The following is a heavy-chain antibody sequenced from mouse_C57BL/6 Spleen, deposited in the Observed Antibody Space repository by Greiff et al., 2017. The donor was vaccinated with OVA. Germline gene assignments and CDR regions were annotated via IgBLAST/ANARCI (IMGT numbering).Heavy chain of an antibody. D-gene: IGHD2-5*01. J-gene: IGHJ3*01. CDR1: GYTFTDYE. Sequence: QVQLQLSGAELVRPGASVTLSCKASGYTFTDYEMHWVKQTPVHGLEWIGAIDPETGGTAYNQKFKGKAILTADKSSSTAYMELRSLTSEDSAVYYCTRDYSNLFAYWGQGTLVTVSA. CDR3: TRDYSNLFAY. V-gene: IGHV1-15*01. CDR2: IDPETGGT.